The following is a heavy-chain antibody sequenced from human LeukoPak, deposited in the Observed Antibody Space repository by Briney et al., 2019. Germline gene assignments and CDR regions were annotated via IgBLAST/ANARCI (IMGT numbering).Heavy chain of an antibody. CDR1: GGTFTSYA. CDR3: AREVPVDGSGSYEDY. CDR2: IIPIFGTA. J-gene: IGHJ4*02. V-gene: IGHV1-69*06. Sequence: ASVKVSCKASGGTFTSYAISWLRQAPGRGLEWMGRIIPIFGTANYAQKFQGRVTITADTSTSTAYMELSSLRSEDTAVYYYAREVPVDGSGSYEDYWGQGTLVTVSS. D-gene: IGHD3-10*01.